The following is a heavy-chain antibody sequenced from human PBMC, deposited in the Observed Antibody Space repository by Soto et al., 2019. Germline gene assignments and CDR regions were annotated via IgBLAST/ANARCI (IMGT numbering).Heavy chain of an antibody. CDR1: GFTFSTYD. D-gene: IGHD3-22*01. Sequence: WSLRLSCAASGFTFSTYDIPWVRQVIGKXLEWVSAIGTANDPYYSGSVEGRFTISRENAKNSLYLQMNSLTTGDTAVYYCARGNFFDSGGSYVRQWYFDLWGRGTLVTVSS. V-gene: IGHV3-13*05. CDR3: ARGNFFDSGGSYVRQWYFDL. J-gene: IGHJ2*01. CDR2: IGTANDP.